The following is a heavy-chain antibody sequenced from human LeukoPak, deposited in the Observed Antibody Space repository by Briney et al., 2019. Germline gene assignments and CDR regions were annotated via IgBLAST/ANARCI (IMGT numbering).Heavy chain of an antibody. Sequence: SETLSLTCAVYGGSFSGYYWSWIRQPPGKGLEWIGEINHRGSTNYNPSLKSRVTMSVDTSKNQFSLKLSSVTAADTAVYYCARGMVGVANDAFDIWGQGTMVTVSS. CDR2: INHRGST. D-gene: IGHD2-15*01. CDR3: ARGMVGVANDAFDI. CDR1: GGSFSGYY. J-gene: IGHJ3*02. V-gene: IGHV4-34*01.